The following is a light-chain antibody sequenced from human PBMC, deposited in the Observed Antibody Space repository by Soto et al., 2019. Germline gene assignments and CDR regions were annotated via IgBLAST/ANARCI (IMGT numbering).Light chain of an antibody. CDR3: HQYNDWPLYT. CDR1: QSVNTN. V-gene: IGKV3-15*01. J-gene: IGKJ2*01. CDR2: GAS. Sequence: EIVMTQSPTIVSVSPGERATLSCRAGQSVNTNLAWYQQKPGQAPRLLISGASTRAPGIAARFSGSGSGTNFTLSISGLQSEDFAVYYCHQYNDWPLYTFGQGTKLEIK.